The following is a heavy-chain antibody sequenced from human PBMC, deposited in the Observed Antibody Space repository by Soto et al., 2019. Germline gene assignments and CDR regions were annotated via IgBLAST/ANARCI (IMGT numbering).Heavy chain of an antibody. CDR2: ISAYNGNT. V-gene: IGHV1-18*01. D-gene: IGHD5-18*01. CDR1: GSTFTSYG. CDR3: AREVPYSYGPANAGFDP. Sequence: ASVKVSCKASGSTFTSYGISWVRQAPGQGLEWMGWISAYNGNTNYAQKLQGRVTMTTDTSTSTAYMELRSLRSDDTAVYYCAREVPYSYGPANAGFDPWGQGTLVTSPQ. J-gene: IGHJ5*02.